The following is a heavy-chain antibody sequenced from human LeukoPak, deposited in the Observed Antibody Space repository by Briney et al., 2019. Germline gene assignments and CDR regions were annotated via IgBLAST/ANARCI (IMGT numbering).Heavy chain of an antibody. CDR3: ARSSTWFGVYYFDY. D-gene: IGHD3-10*01. CDR1: GGSFSGYY. CDR2: INHSGST. Sequence: SETLSLTCAVYGGSFSGYYWSWIRQPPGKGLEWIGEINHSGSTNYNPSLKSRVTISIDTSKNQFSLKLSSVTAADTAVYYCARSSTWFGVYYFDYWGQGTLVTVSS. J-gene: IGHJ4*02. V-gene: IGHV4-34*01.